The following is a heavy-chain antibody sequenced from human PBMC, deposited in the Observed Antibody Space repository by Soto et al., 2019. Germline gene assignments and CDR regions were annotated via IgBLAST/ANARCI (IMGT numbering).Heavy chain of an antibody. CDR1: GFTFSSYG. V-gene: IGHV3-30*18. Sequence: PGGSLRLSCAASGFTFSSYGMHWVRQAPGKGLEWVAVISYDGSNKYYADSVKGRFTISRDNSKNTLYLQMNSLRAEDTAVYYCAKDDAPRFGEFEDYYYGMDVWGQGTTVTVSS. D-gene: IGHD3-10*01. J-gene: IGHJ6*02. CDR3: AKDDAPRFGEFEDYYYGMDV. CDR2: ISYDGSNK.